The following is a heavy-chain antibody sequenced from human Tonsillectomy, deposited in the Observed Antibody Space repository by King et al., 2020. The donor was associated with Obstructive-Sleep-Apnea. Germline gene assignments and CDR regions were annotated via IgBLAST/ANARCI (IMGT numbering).Heavy chain of an antibody. CDR1: GGSISSYY. Sequence: VQLQESGPGLVKSSETLSLTCTVSGGSISSYYWSWIRQPAGKGLEWIGRIYTSGSTNSNPSLKTRVTMSVDTSKNQFSLKLSSVTAADTAVYYCARVGETTYYYYGMDVWGQGTTVTVSS. J-gene: IGHJ6*02. CDR3: ARVGETTYYYYGMDV. CDR2: IYTSGST. D-gene: IGHD1-26*01. V-gene: IGHV4-4*07.